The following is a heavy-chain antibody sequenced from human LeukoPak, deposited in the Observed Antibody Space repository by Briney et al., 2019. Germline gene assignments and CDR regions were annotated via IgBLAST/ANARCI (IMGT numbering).Heavy chain of an antibody. J-gene: IGHJ6*03. D-gene: IGHD5-12*01. CDR2: IKQDGTEK. Sequence: GGSLRLSCGASGFSFTTYWMSWVRQAPGKGLEWVANIKQDGTEKYYVDSVKGRFTISRDYARNSLYLQLNSLRAEDTAVYYCAKGQRGYSGYDYVDYCYYYMDVWGKGTTVTVSS. CDR3: AKGQRGYSGYDYVDYCYYYMDV. CDR1: GFSFTTYW. V-gene: IGHV3-7*01.